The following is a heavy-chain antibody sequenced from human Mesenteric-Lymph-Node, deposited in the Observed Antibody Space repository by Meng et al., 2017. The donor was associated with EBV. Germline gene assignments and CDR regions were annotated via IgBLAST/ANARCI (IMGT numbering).Heavy chain of an antibody. CDR1: GSTLTPPA. CDR2: RNAANGNR. CDR3: AREGSSWHGGGFYDY. V-gene: IGHV1-3*01. D-gene: IGHD6-13*01. Sequence: QDGGGVKRPGRSVKVSRKASGSTLTPPALHVVRQAAGQRPEFVGWRNAANGNRRYSQRLQGRVSLSSDTSASTAYMELTSLTSEDAAVYYCAREGSSWHGGGFYDYWGQGTLVTVSS. J-gene: IGHJ4*02.